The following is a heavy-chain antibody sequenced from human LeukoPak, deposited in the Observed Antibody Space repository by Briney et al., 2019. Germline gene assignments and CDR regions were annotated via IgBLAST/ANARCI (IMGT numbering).Heavy chain of an antibody. CDR3: AKGDDFWSGLSDFDY. J-gene: IGHJ4*02. CDR2: ISGSGGST. D-gene: IGHD3-3*01. CDR1: GFTFNTYA. Sequence: PGGSLRLSCAASGFTFNTYAMSWVRQAPGKGLEWVSAISGSGGSTYYADSVKGRFTISRDNSKNTLYLQMNSLRAEDTAVYYCAKGDDFWSGLSDFDYWGQGTLVTVSS. V-gene: IGHV3-23*01.